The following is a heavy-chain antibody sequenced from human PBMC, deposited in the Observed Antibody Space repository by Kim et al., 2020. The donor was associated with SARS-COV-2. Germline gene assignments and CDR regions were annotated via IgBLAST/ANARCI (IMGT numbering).Heavy chain of an antibody. Sequence: SETLSLTCIVSYGSISTDYWNWIRQPPGKGLEWVGSVYYNGRSRYNPSLKSRVTISVDASKNQFSLKVTSVTAADTAMYYCARSYSNNWYWFDYWGQGTL. D-gene: IGHD6-13*01. V-gene: IGHV4-59*01. CDR2: VYYNGRS. J-gene: IGHJ4*02. CDR3: ARSYSNNWYWFDY. CDR1: YGSISTDY.